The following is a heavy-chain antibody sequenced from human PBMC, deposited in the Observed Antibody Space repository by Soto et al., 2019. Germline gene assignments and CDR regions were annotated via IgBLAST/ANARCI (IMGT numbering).Heavy chain of an antibody. Sequence: QVQLVQSGAEVKKPGASVKVSCKASGYTFTSYGISWVRQAPGQGLEWMGWISAYNGNTNYAQKLQGRVTMTTDTSTSTAYKELRSLRSDDTAVYYCARDYCSGGSCYSRYYYGMDVWGQGTTVTVSS. CDR1: GYTFTSYG. J-gene: IGHJ6*02. V-gene: IGHV1-18*01. CDR3: ARDYCSGGSCYSRYYYGMDV. CDR2: ISAYNGNT. D-gene: IGHD2-15*01.